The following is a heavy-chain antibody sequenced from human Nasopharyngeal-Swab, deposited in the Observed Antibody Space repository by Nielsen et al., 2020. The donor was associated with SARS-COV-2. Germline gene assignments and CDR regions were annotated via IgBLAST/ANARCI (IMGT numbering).Heavy chain of an antibody. CDR1: GYTFTSYA. J-gene: IGHJ5*02. V-gene: IGHV1-3*01. CDR2: INAGNGNT. CDR3: ARGVVWSDASWSWFDP. Sequence: ASVKVSCKASGYTFTSYAMHWVRQAPGQRLEWMGWINAGNGNTKYSQKFQGRVTITRDTSASTAYMELSSLRSEDTAVYYCARGVVWSDASWSWFDPWGQGTLVTVSS. D-gene: IGHD2-2*01.